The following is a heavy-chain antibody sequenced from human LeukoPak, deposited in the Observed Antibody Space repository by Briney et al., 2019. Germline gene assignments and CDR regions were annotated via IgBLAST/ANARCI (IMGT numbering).Heavy chain of an antibody. V-gene: IGHV3-23*01. CDR2: ISGSGGST. CDR1: GFTFSNYA. Sequence: GGSLRLSCAASGFTFSNYAMSWVRQAPGKGLEWVSAISGSGGSTYYADSVKGRFTISRDNSKNTLYLQLNSLRSEDTAVYYCARVPAAGHFDYWGQGTLVTVSS. J-gene: IGHJ4*02. CDR3: ARVPAAGHFDY. D-gene: IGHD6-13*01.